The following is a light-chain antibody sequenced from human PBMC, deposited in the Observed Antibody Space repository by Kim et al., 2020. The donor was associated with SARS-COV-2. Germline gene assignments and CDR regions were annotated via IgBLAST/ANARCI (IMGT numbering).Light chain of an antibody. V-gene: IGKV1-17*01. CDR3: LQHNDYPLT. Sequence: ASVGDRVTITCRASQGIRNHLVWYQQKPGKAPKRLIYATSSLQSGVPSRFSGSRSGTEFTLTISSLQPEDFATYYCLQHNDYPLTFGGGTKVDIK. J-gene: IGKJ4*01. CDR1: QGIRNH. CDR2: ATS.